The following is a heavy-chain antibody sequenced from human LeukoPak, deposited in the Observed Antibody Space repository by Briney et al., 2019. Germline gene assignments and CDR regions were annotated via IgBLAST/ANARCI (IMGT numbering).Heavy chain of an antibody. CDR2: ISAYNGNT. V-gene: IGHV1-18*01. CDR1: GYTFTRYG. Sequence: ASVKVSCKASGYTFTRYGISWVRQAPGQGLEWMGWISAYNGNTNYAQKLQGRVTMTTDTSTSTAYMELRSLRSDDTAVYYCARDGCSSTSCYPNFDYWGQGTLVTVSS. CDR3: ARDGCSSTSCYPNFDY. D-gene: IGHD2-2*01. J-gene: IGHJ4*02.